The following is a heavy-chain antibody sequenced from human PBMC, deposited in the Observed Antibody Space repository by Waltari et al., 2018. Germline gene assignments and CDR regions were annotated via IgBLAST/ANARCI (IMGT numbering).Heavy chain of an antibody. CDR2: IFSNDEK. J-gene: IGHJ2*01. CDR1: GFSLSNARMG. D-gene: IGHD4-17*01. V-gene: IGHV2-26*01. CDR3: ARMGFHYGDYAENWYFDL. Sequence: QVTLKESGPVLVKPTETLTLTCTVSGFSLSNARMGVSWIRQPPGKALEWLAHIFSNDEKSYSTSLKSRLTISKDTSKSQVVLTMTNIDPVDTATYYCARMGFHYGDYAENWYFDLWGRGTLVTVSS.